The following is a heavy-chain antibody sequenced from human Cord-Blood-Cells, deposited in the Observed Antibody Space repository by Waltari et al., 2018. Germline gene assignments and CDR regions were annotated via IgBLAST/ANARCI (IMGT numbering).Heavy chain of an antibody. CDR2: RNPNSSNT. Sequence: QVQLVQSGAEVKKPGASVKVSCKASRYTFTSYDINWVRPDTGQGLDGKGERNPNSSNTGYAQKFPGRVTMTRNTSISTAYMELSSLRSEDTAVYYCARKIDYWGQGTLVTVSS. CDR3: ARKIDY. J-gene: IGHJ4*02. V-gene: IGHV1-8*01. CDR1: RYTFTSYD.